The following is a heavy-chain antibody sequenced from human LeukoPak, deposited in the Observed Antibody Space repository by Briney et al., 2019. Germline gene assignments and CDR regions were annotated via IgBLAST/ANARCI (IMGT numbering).Heavy chain of an antibody. CDR3: ARGDRFDY. D-gene: IGHD2-21*02. J-gene: IGHJ4*02. Sequence: SETLSLTCSVSGGSISNYYWSWIRQPPGKGLEWIGYIYYTGSTSYNPSLKSRVTISVDTSKNQFSLKLSSVTAADTAVYYCARGDRFDYWGQGTLVTVSS. V-gene: IGHV4-59*12. CDR2: IYYTGST. CDR1: GGSISNYY.